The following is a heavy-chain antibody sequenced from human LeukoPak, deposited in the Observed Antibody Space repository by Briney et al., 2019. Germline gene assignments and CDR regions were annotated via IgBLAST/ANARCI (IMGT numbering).Heavy chain of an antibody. CDR1: GFTFDDYA. CDR2: ISWDGGST. Sequence: GGSLRLSCAASGFTFDDYAMHWVRQAPGKGLEWVSLISWDGGSTYYADSAKGRFTISRDNSKNSLYLQMNSLRAEDTAVYYCAKIALLILTGYYDRDYWGQGTLVTVSS. V-gene: IGHV3-43D*03. J-gene: IGHJ4*02. CDR3: AKIALLILTGYYDRDY. D-gene: IGHD3-9*01.